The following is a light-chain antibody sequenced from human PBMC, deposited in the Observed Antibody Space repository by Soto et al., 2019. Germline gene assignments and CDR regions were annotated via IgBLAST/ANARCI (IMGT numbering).Light chain of an antibody. J-gene: IGLJ2*01. CDR2: LEVSGSY. CDR1: SGHSSYI. V-gene: IGLV4-60*02. Sequence: QLVLTQSSSASASLGSSVKLTCTLSSGHSSYIIAWHQQQPGKAPRYLMKLEVSGSYNKGSEVPDRFSGSSSGADRYLTISNLQFEDEADYYCETWDNNILVFGGGTKLTVL. CDR3: ETWDNNILV.